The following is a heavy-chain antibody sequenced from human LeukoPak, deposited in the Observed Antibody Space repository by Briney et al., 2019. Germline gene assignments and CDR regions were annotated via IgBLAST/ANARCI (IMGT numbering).Heavy chain of an antibody. D-gene: IGHD5-12*01. J-gene: IGHJ4*02. Sequence: GGSLRLSCAASGFTFSDYYMSWIRQAPGKGLEWVSYISSSSSYTNYADSVKGRFTISRDNAKNSLYLQMNSLRAEDTAVYYCARGGYSGYDWVDYWGQGTLVTVSS. V-gene: IGHV3-11*05. CDR1: GFTFSDYY. CDR2: ISSSSSYT. CDR3: ARGGYSGYDWVDY.